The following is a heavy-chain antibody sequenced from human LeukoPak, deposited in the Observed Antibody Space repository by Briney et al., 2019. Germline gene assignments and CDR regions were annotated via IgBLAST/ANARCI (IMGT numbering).Heavy chain of an antibody. Sequence: PGGSLRLSCAASGFTFSNYAMNWVRQAPGKGLEWVSTISAGANSAYYTDSVKSRFTISRDNSKNSLYLQINSLRAEDTAMYYCAKETYSSSPTCPRAWVQGTLVTVSS. J-gene: IGHJ5*02. V-gene: IGHV3-23*01. CDR2: ISAGANSA. CDR1: GFTFSNYA. CDR3: AKETYSSSPTCPRA. D-gene: IGHD2-2*01.